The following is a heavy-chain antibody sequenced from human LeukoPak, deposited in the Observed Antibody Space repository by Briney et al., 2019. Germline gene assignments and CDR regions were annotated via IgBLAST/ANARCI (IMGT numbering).Heavy chain of an antibody. D-gene: IGHD6-13*01. CDR3: ARYFAEYSSSWYVDY. CDR1: GYSFTSHW. CDR2: IYPGDSDT. J-gene: IGHJ4*02. Sequence: GESLKISCKGSGYSFTSHWIGWVRQMPGKGLEWMGSIYPGDSDTRYSPSFQGQVTFSGDKSITTAYLQWSSLKASDTAMYYCARYFAEYSSSWYVDYWGQGTLVTVSS. V-gene: IGHV5-51*01.